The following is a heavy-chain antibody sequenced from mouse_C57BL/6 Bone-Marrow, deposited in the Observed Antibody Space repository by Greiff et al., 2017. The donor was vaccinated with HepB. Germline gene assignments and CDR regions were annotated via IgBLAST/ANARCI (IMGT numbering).Heavy chain of an antibody. J-gene: IGHJ1*03. CDR3: ATTVVPLSYWYFDV. V-gene: IGHV1-72*01. D-gene: IGHD1-1*01. CDR2: IDPNSGGT. CDR1: GYTFTSYW. Sequence: VQLQQPGAELVKPGASVKLSCKASGYTFTSYWMHWVKQRPGRGLEWIGRIDPNSGGTKYNEKFKSKATLTVDKPSSTAYMQLSSLTSEDSAVYYCATTVVPLSYWYFDVWGTGTTVTVSS.